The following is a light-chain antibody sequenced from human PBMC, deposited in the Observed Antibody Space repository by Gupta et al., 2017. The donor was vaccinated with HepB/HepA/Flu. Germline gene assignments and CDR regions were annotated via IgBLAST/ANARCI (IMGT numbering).Light chain of an antibody. CDR3: WLSYNGVRV. Sequence: QAVVTQEPSVTMSPGGTVTLTCGSSTGAVTSGHYPYWFQQKPGHGPRKLIYETRNKRAWTPARFSGSRRGGKAVLPLSGAQSEDEDDYYCWLSYNGVRVFGGGTKLTVL. CDR1: TGAVTSGHY. J-gene: IGLJ2*01. V-gene: IGLV7-46*01. CDR2: ETR.